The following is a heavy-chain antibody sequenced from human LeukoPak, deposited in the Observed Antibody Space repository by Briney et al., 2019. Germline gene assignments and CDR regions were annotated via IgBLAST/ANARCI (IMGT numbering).Heavy chain of an antibody. Sequence: ASVKVSWKASGYTFTGYYMHWVRQAPGQGLEWMGWINPNSGGTNYAQKFQGRVTMTRDTSISTAYMELSRLRSDDTAVYYCARDGVDGYDLSYGMDVWGQGTTVTVSS. J-gene: IGHJ6*02. CDR1: GYTFTGYY. V-gene: IGHV1-2*02. CDR3: ARDGVDGYDLSYGMDV. CDR2: INPNSGGT. D-gene: IGHD5-12*01.